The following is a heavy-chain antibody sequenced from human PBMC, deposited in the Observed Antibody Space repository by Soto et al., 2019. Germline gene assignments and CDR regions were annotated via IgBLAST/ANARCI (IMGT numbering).Heavy chain of an antibody. J-gene: IGHJ3*02. V-gene: IGHV3-11*05. Sequence: QVQLVESGGGLVKPGGSLRLSSAASGFTFSDYYMSWIRQAPGKGLEWISYISSSSSYTNYADSVKGRFTISRDNAKNSLHLQMNSLRAEDTAVYYYARAEGFVDIWGQGTMVTVSS. CDR2: ISSSSSYT. CDR1: GFTFSDYY. D-gene: IGHD3-10*01. CDR3: ARAEGFVDI.